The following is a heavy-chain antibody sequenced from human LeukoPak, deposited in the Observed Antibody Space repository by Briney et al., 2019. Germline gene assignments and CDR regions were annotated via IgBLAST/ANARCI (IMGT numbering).Heavy chain of an antibody. CDR2: IYYSGST. J-gene: IGHJ4*02. Sequence: SETLSLTCTVSGGSISSDSYYWGWIRQPPGKGLEWIGDIYYSGSTYYNPSLKSRVAISMDTSKNQFSLKLSSVTAADTAMYYCARQFYHDSSGADYWGQGALVTVSS. V-gene: IGHV4-39*01. CDR3: ARQFYHDSSGADY. D-gene: IGHD3-22*01. CDR1: GGSISSDSYY.